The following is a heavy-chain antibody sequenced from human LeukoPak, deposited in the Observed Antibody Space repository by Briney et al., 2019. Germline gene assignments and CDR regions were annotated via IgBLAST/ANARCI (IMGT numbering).Heavy chain of an antibody. V-gene: IGHV4-61*02. CDR3: ARETPLDYYGSGSYPYYYYMDV. D-gene: IGHD3-10*01. J-gene: IGHJ6*03. CDR2: IYTSGST. Sequence: PSETLSLTCTVSGGSVSSGSYYWSWIRQPAGKGLEWIGRIYTSGSTNYNPSLKSRVTISVDTSKNQFSLKLSSVTAADTAVYYCARETPLDYYGSGSYPYYYYMDVWGKGTTVTISS. CDR1: GGSVSSGSYY.